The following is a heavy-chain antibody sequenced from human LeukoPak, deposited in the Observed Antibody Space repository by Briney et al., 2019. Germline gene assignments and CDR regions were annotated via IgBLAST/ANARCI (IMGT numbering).Heavy chain of an antibody. V-gene: IGHV6-1*01. D-gene: IGHD3-10*01. J-gene: IGHJ5*02. CDR1: GDSVSSNSVA. Sequence: PSQTLSLTCAISGDSVSSNSVAWNWIRQSPSRGLEWLGRTYYRSKWYNDYAVSVKSRITINPDTSKNQFSLQLNSVTPEDTAVYYCARVVFGEYVNWFDPWGQGTLVTVSS. CDR2: TYYRSKWYN. CDR3: ARVVFGEYVNWFDP.